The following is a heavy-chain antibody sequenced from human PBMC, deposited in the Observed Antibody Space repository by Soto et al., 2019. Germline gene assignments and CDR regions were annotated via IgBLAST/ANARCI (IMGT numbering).Heavy chain of an antibody. CDR1: GFTFRTYA. D-gene: IGHD3-16*02. V-gene: IGHV3-23*01. CDR2: ISGSGST. J-gene: IGHJ4*02. CDR3: AKEKDYDFVWGSDRYKYHY. Sequence: PGGSLRLSCAASGFTFRTYAMTWFRQAPGKGLEWVSAISGSGSTFYANSVKGRFTISRDNSRNTVSLQMHSLRAEDSAIYYCAKEKDYDFVWGSDRYKYHYWGQGTPVTVSS.